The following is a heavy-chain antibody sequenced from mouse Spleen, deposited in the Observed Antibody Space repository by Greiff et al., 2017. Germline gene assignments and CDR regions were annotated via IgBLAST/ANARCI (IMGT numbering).Heavy chain of an antibody. CDR1: GYAFSSYW. Sequence: QVQLKQSGAELVKPGASVKISCKASGYAFSSYWMNWVKQRPGKGLEWIGQIYPGDGDTNYNGKFKGKATLTADKSSSTAYMQLSSLTSEDSAVYFCARRDYYGSSYDYAMDYWGQGTSVTVSS. D-gene: IGHD1-1*01. V-gene: IGHV1-80*01. CDR3: ARRDYYGSSYDYAMDY. CDR2: IYPGDGDT. J-gene: IGHJ4*01.